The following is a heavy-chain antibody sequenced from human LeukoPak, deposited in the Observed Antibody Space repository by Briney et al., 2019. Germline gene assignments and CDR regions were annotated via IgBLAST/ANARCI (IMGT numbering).Heavy chain of an antibody. CDR2: ISGSGGST. V-gene: IGHV3-23*01. CDR3: ARDGTYTDYDPDFDI. D-gene: IGHD5-12*01. J-gene: IGHJ4*02. Sequence: SGGSLRLSCAASGFTFSIYAMSWVRQAPGKGLEWVSAISGSGGSTYYADSVKGRFTISRDNAKNSLYLQMNSLRAEDTAVFYCARDGTYTDYDPDFDIWGQGTLVTVSS. CDR1: GFTFSIYA.